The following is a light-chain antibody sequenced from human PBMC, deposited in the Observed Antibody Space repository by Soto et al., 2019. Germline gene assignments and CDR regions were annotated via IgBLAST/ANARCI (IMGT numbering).Light chain of an antibody. CDR3: QYMSGYPPWT. CDR2: AAS. Sequence: DIQLTQSPSFLSAPVGDRVTITCRASQGISSNLAWYQQKPGKAPKLLMYAASTLLSGVPSRFSGSGFGTDFTLTISSLQPEDFATYYCQYMSGYPPWTFGQGSKVEIK. CDR1: QGISSN. V-gene: IGKV1-9*01. J-gene: IGKJ1*01.